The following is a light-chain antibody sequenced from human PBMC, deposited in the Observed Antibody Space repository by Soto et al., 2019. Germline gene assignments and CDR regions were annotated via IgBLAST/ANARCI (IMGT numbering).Light chain of an antibody. CDR1: QSVRSN. J-gene: IGKJ2*01. CDR2: GAS. Sequence: EIGMTQSPATLSVSPGDRATLSCRASQSVRSNLAWYQQKPGQAPRLLIYGASTRATGIPARFSGSGSGTEITLTISSLQSEDFALYYCQQYNNWPRTFGQGTKLEIK. V-gene: IGKV3-15*01. CDR3: QQYNNWPRT.